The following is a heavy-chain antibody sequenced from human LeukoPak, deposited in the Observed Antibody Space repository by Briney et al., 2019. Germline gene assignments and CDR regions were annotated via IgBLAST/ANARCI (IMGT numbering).Heavy chain of an antibody. CDR3: AMKTGLRSNFDY. J-gene: IGHJ4*02. CDR1: GGSSSSYY. Sequence: SETLSLTGTVPGGSSSSYYWSRIRQPPGKGLEWIGNIYYSGSTNYNPSLKSRVTIPLDASNNRFSLKLSSVTAADTAVYYCAMKTGLRSNFDYWGQGTLVTVSS. V-gene: IGHV4-59*01. D-gene: IGHD4-17*01. CDR2: IYYSGST.